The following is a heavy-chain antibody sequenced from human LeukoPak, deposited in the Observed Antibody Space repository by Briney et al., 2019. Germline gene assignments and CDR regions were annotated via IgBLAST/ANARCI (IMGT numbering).Heavy chain of an antibody. D-gene: IGHD4-17*01. CDR3: ARISAYGDYYFDY. CDR1: GFSLITSGMC. J-gene: IGHJ4*02. CDR2: IDWDDDK. Sequence: GPALVKPTQTLTLTCTFSGFSLITSGMCVSWIRQPPGKALEWLALIDWDDDKYYSTSLKTRLTISKDTFKNQVVLTMTNMDPVDTATYYCARISAYGDYYFDYWGQGTLVTVSS. V-gene: IGHV2-70*01.